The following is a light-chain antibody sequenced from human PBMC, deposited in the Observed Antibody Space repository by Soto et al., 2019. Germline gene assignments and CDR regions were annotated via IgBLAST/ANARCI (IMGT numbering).Light chain of an antibody. Sequence: DIQMTQSPSTLSASVGDRVTISFRASQSISSWLAWYQQKPGKAPKILIYDASSLESGVPSRFSGSGSGTEFTLTISSLQPDDFATYYCQQYSSYLTFGQGTRLEI. J-gene: IGKJ5*01. V-gene: IGKV1-5*01. CDR2: DAS. CDR3: QQYSSYLT. CDR1: QSISSW.